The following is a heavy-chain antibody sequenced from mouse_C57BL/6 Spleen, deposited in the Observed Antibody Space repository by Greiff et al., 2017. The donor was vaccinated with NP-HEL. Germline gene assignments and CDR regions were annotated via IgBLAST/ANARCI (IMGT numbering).Heavy chain of an antibody. Sequence: EVQLQQSGPELVKPGASVKMSCKASGYTFTDYNMHWVKQSHGKSLEWIGYINPNNGGTSYNQKFKGKATLTVNKSSSTASMELRSRTSEDSAVYYCARGLRRGYAMDYWGQGTSVTVSS. CDR1: GYTFTDYN. V-gene: IGHV1-22*01. CDR3: ARGLRRGYAMDY. CDR2: INPNNGGT. D-gene: IGHD2-2*01. J-gene: IGHJ4*01.